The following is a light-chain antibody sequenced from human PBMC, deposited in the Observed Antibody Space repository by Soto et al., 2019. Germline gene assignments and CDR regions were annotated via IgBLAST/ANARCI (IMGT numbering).Light chain of an antibody. J-gene: IGKJ1*01. CDR3: QQYNDWWA. Sequence: EIVMTQSPATLSVSPGESATLSCRASQSVSNNLTWYQQKPGQPPRLLIYGASTRATGVPGRFSGSGSGTESTLTISSLQSEDFAVYYCQQYNDWWAFGQGTKVDIK. V-gene: IGKV3-15*01. CDR1: QSVSNN. CDR2: GAS.